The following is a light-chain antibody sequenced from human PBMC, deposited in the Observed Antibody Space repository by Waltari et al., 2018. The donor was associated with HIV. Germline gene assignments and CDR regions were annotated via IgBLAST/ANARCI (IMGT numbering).Light chain of an antibody. CDR2: SAS. Sequence: DIQVTQSPSSLSANTGDTVIITCRASQHIKNDLNWYHHKPGASPRLLIYSASGLQSGVPPRFTGSGSGTDFTLTISSLEPEDFAVYYCQQRSNWPPITFGGGTKVEIK. J-gene: IGKJ4*01. CDR3: QQRSNWPPIT. V-gene: IGKV1-17*01. CDR1: QHIKND.